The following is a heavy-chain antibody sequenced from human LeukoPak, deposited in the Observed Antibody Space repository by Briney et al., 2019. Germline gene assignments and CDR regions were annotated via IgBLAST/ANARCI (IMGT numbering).Heavy chain of an antibody. V-gene: IGHV1-69*04. CDR2: IIPILGIA. CDR1: GGTFSSYA. CDR3: ARAESGSYALGY. D-gene: IGHD1-26*01. J-gene: IGHJ4*02. Sequence: GASVKVSCKASGGTFSSYAISWVRQAPGQGLEWMGRIIPILGIANYAQKFQGRVTITADKSTSTAYMELSSLRSEDTAVYYCARAESGSYALGYWGQGTLVTVSS.